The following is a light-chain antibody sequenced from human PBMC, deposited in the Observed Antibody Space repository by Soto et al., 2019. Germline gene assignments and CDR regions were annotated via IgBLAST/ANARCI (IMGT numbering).Light chain of an antibody. CDR3: SSSTCSTTHVL. J-gene: IGLJ2*01. V-gene: IGLV2-14*01. CDR2: DVN. Sequence: QSALTQPASVSGSPGQSITISCAGTSSDVGGYNYVSWYQQYPGKAPKLMIYDVNSRPSGVSNRFSGSKSGNTASLTISGLQAEDEAEYYCSSSTCSTTHVLFGGGTKLTV. CDR1: SSDVGGYNY.